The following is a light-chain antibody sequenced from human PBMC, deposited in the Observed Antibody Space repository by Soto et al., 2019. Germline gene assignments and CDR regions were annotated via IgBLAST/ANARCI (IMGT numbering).Light chain of an antibody. Sequence: QSVSESPGKTVTISCAGSGGSIASNYVQLYQQRPGSAPTPVIYADDQSPSGVPDRFSGSLDISSNSASLTISGLTTEDEADYYCQSYGATNVVFGGGTKLTVL. V-gene: IGLV6-57*02. CDR3: QSYGATNVV. CDR2: ADD. CDR1: GGSIASNY. J-gene: IGLJ2*01.